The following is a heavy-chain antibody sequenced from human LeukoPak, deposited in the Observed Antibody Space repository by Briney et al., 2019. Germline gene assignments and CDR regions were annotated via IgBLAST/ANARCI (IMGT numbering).Heavy chain of an antibody. D-gene: IGHD3-22*01. CDR1: GFTFSNYD. Sequence: PGGSLRLSCAASGFTFSNYDMSWVRQAPGKGPEWVSRINSDGSSTSYADSVKGRFTISRDNAKNTLYLQMNSLRAEDTAVYYCARAPYYDSSGPLVWGQGTLVTVSS. CDR3: ARAPYYDSSGPLV. CDR2: INSDGSST. V-gene: IGHV3-74*01. J-gene: IGHJ4*02.